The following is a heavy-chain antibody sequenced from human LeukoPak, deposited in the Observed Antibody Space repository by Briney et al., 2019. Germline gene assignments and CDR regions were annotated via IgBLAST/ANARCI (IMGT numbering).Heavy chain of an antibody. D-gene: IGHD4-17*01. CDR3: TRCLLGFATTPLSD. CDR2: INPNRGDT. Sequence: ASVKVSCKASGYTFTNYYIHWVRQAPGHGLEWMGWINPNRGDTNYAQKFQGRVTMTKDTSISTAFMELTRLTSDDTAVYYCTRCLLGFATTPLSDWGQGTLVTVSS. CDR1: GYTFTNYY. V-gene: IGHV1-2*02. J-gene: IGHJ4*02.